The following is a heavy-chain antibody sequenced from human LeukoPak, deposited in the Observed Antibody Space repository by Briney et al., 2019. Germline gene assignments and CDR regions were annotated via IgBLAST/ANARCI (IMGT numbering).Heavy chain of an antibody. J-gene: IGHJ4*02. CDR1: SGYSSTRVYY. V-gene: IGHV4-30-2*01. D-gene: IGHD5/OR15-5a*01. CDR2: IYHSGST. CDR3: AAASYSTSFDY. Sequence: SQTLSLICTVCSGYSSTRVYYGGLIRQHPGKGLKWIGYIYHSGSTYYNPSLKSRVTISVDRPKNQFSLKLSSVTAADTAAYYCAAASYSTSFDYWGQGTLVTVSS.